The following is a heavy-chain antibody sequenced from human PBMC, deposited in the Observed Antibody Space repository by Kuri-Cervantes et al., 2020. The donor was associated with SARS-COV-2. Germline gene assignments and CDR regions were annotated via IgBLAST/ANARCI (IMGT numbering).Heavy chain of an antibody. CDR2: ISAYNGNT. D-gene: IGHD4-17*01. V-gene: IGHV1-18*01. J-gene: IGHJ6*04. CDR1: GDTFTSNG. Sequence: ASAKVSCKASGDTFTSNGISWVRHTPGQGLEWMGWISAYNGNTNYSQKLQGRVTMTTDTSTSTAYMELRSLRSDDTAVYYCASLYGDPNTNYYYYYGMTVWGRGTTATVSS. CDR3: ASLYGDPNTNYYYYYGMTV.